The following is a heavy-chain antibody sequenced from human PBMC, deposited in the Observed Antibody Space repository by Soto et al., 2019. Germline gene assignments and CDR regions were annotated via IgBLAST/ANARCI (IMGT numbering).Heavy chain of an antibody. D-gene: IGHD5-18*01. J-gene: IGHJ2*01. CDR1: GFSFNFYA. Sequence: QVQLVESGGGVVQPGRSLRISCAATGFSFNFYAMYWVRQAPGKGLEWVAMISNDGSSENYADSVRGRFIISRDNSKKTLFLQMNILRPEDTATYYCVRDSGANYGTFWYFDLWGRGTLVTVSS. V-gene: IGHV3-30-3*01. CDR2: ISNDGSSE. CDR3: VRDSGANYGTFWYFDL.